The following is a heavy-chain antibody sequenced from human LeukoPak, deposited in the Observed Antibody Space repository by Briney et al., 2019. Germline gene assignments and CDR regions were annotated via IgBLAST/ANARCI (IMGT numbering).Heavy chain of an antibody. V-gene: IGHV3-21*01. CDR3: ARSGYSYGCGDY. CDR1: GLPFSSYS. Sequence: GGSLRLSCAASGLPFSSYSMNWVRQAPGKGLEWVSSISSSSSYIYYADSVKGRFTISRDNAKNSLYLQMNSLRAEDTAVYYCARSGYSYGCGDYWGQGTLVTVSS. J-gene: IGHJ4*02. CDR2: ISSSSSYI. D-gene: IGHD5-18*01.